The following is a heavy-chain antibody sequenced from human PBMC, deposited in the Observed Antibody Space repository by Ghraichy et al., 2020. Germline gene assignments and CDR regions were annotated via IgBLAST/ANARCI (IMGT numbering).Heavy chain of an antibody. D-gene: IGHD6-13*01. CDR2: IYSGGST. Sequence: GGSLRLSCAASGFTVSSNYMSWVRQAPGKGLEWVSVIYSGGSTYYADSVKGRFTISRDNSKNTLYLQMNSLRAEDTAVYYCASRATSSLAAAGQIDYWGQGTLVTVSS. CDR3: ASRATSSLAAAGQIDY. V-gene: IGHV3-53*01. J-gene: IGHJ4*02. CDR1: GFTVSSNY.